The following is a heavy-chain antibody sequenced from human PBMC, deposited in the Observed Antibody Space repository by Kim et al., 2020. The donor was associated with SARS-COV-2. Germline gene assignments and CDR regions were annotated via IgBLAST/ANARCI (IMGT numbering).Heavy chain of an antibody. J-gene: IGHJ6*02. CDR1: GFTFSSYG. CDR3: AKDRRPNLNYYGMDV. CDR2: ISYDGSNK. D-gene: IGHD7-27*01. V-gene: IGHV3-30*18. Sequence: GGSLRLSCAASGFTFSSYGMHWVRQAPGKGLEWVAVISYDGSNKYYADSVKGRFTISRDNSKNTLYLQMNSLRAEDTAVYYCAKDRRPNLNYYGMDVWGQGTTVTVSS.